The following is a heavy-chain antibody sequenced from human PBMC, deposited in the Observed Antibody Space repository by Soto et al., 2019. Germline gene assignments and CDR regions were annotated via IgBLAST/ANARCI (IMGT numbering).Heavy chain of an antibody. D-gene: IGHD6-6*01. CDR1: GFTFDDYA. CDR2: ISWNSGSI. CDR3: AKDKGAARPTYYFDY. V-gene: IGHV3-9*01. Sequence: GGSLRLSCAASGFTFDDYAMHWVRQAPGKGLEWVSGISWNSGSIGYADSVKGRFTISRDNAKNSLYLQMNSLRAEDTALYYCAKDKGAARPTYYFDYWGQGTLVTVSS. J-gene: IGHJ4*02.